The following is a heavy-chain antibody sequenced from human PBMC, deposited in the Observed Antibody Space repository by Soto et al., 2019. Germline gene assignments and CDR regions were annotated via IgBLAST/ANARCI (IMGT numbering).Heavy chain of an antibody. D-gene: IGHD6-19*01. J-gene: IGHJ4*02. CDR3: AKDQSSGWSPDY. CDR2: ISGSGGST. Sequence: EVQLLESGGGLVQPGGSLRLSCAASGFTFSSYAMSWVRQAPGKGLEWVSAISGSGGSTYYADSVKGRFTISRDNSKNTLYLQMNSLSAEDTAVYYCAKDQSSGWSPDYWGQGTLVTVSS. CDR1: GFTFSSYA. V-gene: IGHV3-23*01.